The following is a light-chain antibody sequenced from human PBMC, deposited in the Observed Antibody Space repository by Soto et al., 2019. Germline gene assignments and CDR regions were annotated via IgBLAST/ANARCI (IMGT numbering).Light chain of an antibody. Sequence: QSVLTQPPSASVTPGQRVSISCSGSSSNIGNNTVNWYQQFPETAPRLLIYTTNQRPSGVPDRFSGSKSGTSASLAISGLQSEDEADYYCAAWDYSLNGPVFGGGTKLTVL. CDR3: AAWDYSLNGPV. CDR2: TTN. J-gene: IGLJ3*02. V-gene: IGLV1-44*01. CDR1: SSNIGNNT.